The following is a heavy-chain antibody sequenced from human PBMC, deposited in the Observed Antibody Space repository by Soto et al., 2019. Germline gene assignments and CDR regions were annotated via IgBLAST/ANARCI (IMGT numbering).Heavy chain of an antibody. J-gene: IGHJ4*02. V-gene: IGHV4-30-4*01. Sequence: VQLQESGPGLVRPSETLSLTCTVSGGSISSGNFYWSWIRQPPGKGLEWIGYIYFSGSTSYSPSLKSRLTISLNASNNQFPLTLTSVTAADTAVYYCAHDSHGGNTYFDLWGQGALVTVSS. D-gene: IGHD1-26*01. CDR1: GGSISSGNFY. CDR3: AHDSHGGNTYFDL. CDR2: IYFSGST.